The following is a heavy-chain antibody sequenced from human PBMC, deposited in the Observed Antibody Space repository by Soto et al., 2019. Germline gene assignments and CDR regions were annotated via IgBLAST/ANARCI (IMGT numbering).Heavy chain of an antibody. D-gene: IGHD3-10*01. CDR3: ARVITGYYYYGMDV. CDR1: GFTFSSYS. Sequence: LRLSCAASGFTFSSYSMNWVRQAPGKGLEWVSSISSSSSYIYYADSVKGRFTISRDNAKNSLYLQMNSLRAEDTAVYYCARVITGYYYYGMDVWGQGTTVTVSS. CDR2: ISSSSSYI. J-gene: IGHJ6*02. V-gene: IGHV3-21*01.